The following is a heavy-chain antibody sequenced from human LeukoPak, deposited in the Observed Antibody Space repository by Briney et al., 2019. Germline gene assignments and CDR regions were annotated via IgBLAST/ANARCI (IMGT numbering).Heavy chain of an antibody. Sequence: SETLSLTCTVSGGSISTYYWSWIRQPPGKGLEWIGYIFYSGSTNYNPSLKSRVTISVDTSKNQSSLKLSSVAAADTALYYCARGNSYYDSSGYFPWESFQHWGQGTLVTVSS. D-gene: IGHD3-22*01. J-gene: IGHJ1*01. V-gene: IGHV4-59*01. CDR2: IFYSGST. CDR3: ARGNSYYDSSGYFPWESFQH. CDR1: GGSISTYY.